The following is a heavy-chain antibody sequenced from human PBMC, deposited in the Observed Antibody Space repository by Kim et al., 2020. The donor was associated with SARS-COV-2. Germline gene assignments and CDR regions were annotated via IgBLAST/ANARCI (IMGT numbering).Heavy chain of an antibody. CDR3: ARDLYGSGSYAFDI. V-gene: IGHV3-53*04. D-gene: IGHD3-10*01. CDR1: GFTVSSNY. CDR2: IYSGGST. J-gene: IGHJ3*02. Sequence: GGSLRLSCAASGFTVSSNYMSWVRQAPGKGLEWVSVIYSGGSTYYADSVKGRFTISRHNSKNTLYLQMNSLRAEDTAVYYCARDLYGSGSYAFDIWGQGTMVTVSS.